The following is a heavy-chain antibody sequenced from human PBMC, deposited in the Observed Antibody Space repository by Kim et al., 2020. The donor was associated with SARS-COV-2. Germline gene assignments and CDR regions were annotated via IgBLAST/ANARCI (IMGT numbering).Heavy chain of an antibody. V-gene: IGHV3-23*01. CDR1: GFTFSSYA. Sequence: GGSLRLSCAASGFTFSSYAMTWVRQAPGKGLEWVSGISGSGGSTYYADSVKGRFTISRDNSKNTLYLQMNSLRAEDTAVYYCAKDFSYDFWSGYYELGYAFDIWGQGTMVSVSS. J-gene: IGHJ3*02. D-gene: IGHD3-3*01. CDR3: AKDFSYDFWSGYYELGYAFDI. CDR2: ISGSGGST.